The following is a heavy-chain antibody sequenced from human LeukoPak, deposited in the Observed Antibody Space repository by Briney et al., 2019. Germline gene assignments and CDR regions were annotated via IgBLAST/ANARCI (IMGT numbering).Heavy chain of an antibody. J-gene: IGHJ6*03. CDR2: MNPNSGNT. CDR1: GYTFTSYG. D-gene: IGHD3-3*01. CDR3: ARVQRITIFGVVIHYYYYYMDV. V-gene: IGHV1-8*01. Sequence: ASVKVSCKASGYTFTSYGINWVRQATGQGLEWMGWMNPNSGNTGYAQKFQGRVTMTRNTSISTAYMELSSLRSEDTAVYYCARVQRITIFGVVIHYYYYYMDVWGKGTTVTVSS.